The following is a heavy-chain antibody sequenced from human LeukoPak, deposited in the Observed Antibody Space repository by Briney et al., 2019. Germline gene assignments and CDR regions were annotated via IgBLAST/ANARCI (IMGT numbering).Heavy chain of an antibody. CDR3: ARVGGSGTYYYYYMDV. V-gene: IGHV3-23*01. CDR1: GFTFSSYA. D-gene: IGHD3-10*01. J-gene: IGHJ6*03. Sequence: GGSLRLSCAASGFTFSSYAMHWVRQAPGKGLEWVSGITGRGENTYYADSVKGRFTISRDNSKNTLYLQMNSLRAEDTAVYYCARVGGSGTYYYYYMDVWGKGTTVTVSS. CDR2: ITGRGENT.